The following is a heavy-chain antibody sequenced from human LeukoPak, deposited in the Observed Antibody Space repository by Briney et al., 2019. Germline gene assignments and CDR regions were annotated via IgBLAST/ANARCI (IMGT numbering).Heavy chain of an antibody. V-gene: IGHV1-2*02. Sequence: ASVKVSCKASGYTFTGYYMHWVRQAPGQGLEWMGWINPNSGGTNYAQKFQGRVTMTRDTSISTAYMELSRLRSDDTAVYYCARSSLGDYDTLTGYYFATPNFDYWGQGTLVTVSS. J-gene: IGHJ4*02. D-gene: IGHD3-9*01. CDR1: GYTFTGYY. CDR3: ARSSLGDYDTLTGYYFATPNFDY. CDR2: INPNSGGT.